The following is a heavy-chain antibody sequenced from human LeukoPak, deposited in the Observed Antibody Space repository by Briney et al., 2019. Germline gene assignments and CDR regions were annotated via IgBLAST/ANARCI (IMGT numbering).Heavy chain of an antibody. CDR1: GGSISSSSYY. CDR3: ARGKDQGGWLQDELKTVYDY. CDR2: IYYSGST. Sequence: SETLSLTCTVSGGSISSSSYYWGWIRQPPGKGLEWIGSIYYSGSTYYNPSLKSRVTISVDTSKNQFSLKLSSVTAADTAVYYCARGKDQGGWLQDELKTVYDYWGQGTLVTVSS. D-gene: IGHD5-24*01. V-gene: IGHV4-39*07. J-gene: IGHJ4*02.